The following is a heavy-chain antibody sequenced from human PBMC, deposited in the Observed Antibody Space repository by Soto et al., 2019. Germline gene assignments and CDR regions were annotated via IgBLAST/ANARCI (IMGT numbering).Heavy chain of an antibody. CDR3: AIGNPDWFDP. CDR2: IYRGGFT. D-gene: IGHD1-1*01. Sequence: TSETLSLTCAVSGYSISSGLYWGWIRQPPGKGLEWIGTIYRGGFTYYNPSLKSRVTLSIDASKNHFSLRLSSVTATDTAVYFCAIGNPDWFDPRGQGTLVT. J-gene: IGHJ5*02. V-gene: IGHV4-38-2*01. CDR1: GYSISSGLY.